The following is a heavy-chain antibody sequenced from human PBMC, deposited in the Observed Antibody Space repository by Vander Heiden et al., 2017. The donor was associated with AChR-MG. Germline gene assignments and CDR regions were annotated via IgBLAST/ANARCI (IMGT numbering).Heavy chain of an antibody. J-gene: IGHJ4*02. CDR1: GYSISSGYY. CDR3: ARDDYGDYDNGDY. Sequence: QVQLQESGPGLVKPSETLSLTCAASGYSISSGYYGGWIRRPPGKGLEWIGSIYHSGSTYYNPSLKSRVTISVDTSKNQFSLKLSSVTAADTAVYYCARDDYGDYDNGDYWGQGTLVTVSS. D-gene: IGHD4-17*01. CDR2: IYHSGST. V-gene: IGHV4-38-2*02.